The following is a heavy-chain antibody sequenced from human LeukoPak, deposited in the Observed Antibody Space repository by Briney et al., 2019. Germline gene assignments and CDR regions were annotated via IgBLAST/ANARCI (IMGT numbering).Heavy chain of an antibody. CDR2: IYHSGST. CDR3: ARDVASGSYPDY. D-gene: IGHD1-26*01. J-gene: IGHJ4*02. Sequence: SETLSLTCTVSGYSISSGYYWGWIRQPPGKGLDWIGSIYHSGSTYYNPSLKSRVTISVDTSKNQFSLMLSSVTAADTAVYYCARDVASGSYPDYWGQGTLVTVSS. V-gene: IGHV4-38-2*02. CDR1: GYSISSGYY.